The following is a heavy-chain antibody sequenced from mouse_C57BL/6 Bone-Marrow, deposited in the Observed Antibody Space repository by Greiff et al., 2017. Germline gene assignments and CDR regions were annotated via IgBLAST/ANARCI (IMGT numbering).Heavy chain of an antibody. CDR2: IHPNSGST. D-gene: IGHD1-1*01. V-gene: IGHV1-64*01. J-gene: IGHJ3*01. Sequence: QVQLQQPGAELVKPGASVKLSCKASGYTFTSYWMHWVKQRPGQGLEWIGMIHPNSGSTNYNEKFKSKATLTVDTSSSTAYMQLSSLTSEDSAVYYCAREEVYYYGSSWAYWGQGTLVTVSA. CDR1: GYTFTSYW. CDR3: AREEVYYYGSSWAY.